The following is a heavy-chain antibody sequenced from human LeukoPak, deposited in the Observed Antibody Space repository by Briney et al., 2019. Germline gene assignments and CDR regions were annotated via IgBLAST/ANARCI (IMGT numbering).Heavy chain of an antibody. D-gene: IGHD3-22*01. J-gene: IGHJ3*02. CDR2: IIPIFGTA. CDR3: AKATYYYDSRTSDAFDI. CDR1: GGTFSSYA. Sequence: SVTVSCKASGGTFSSYAISWVRQAPGQGLEWMGGIIPIFGTANYAQKFQGRVTITTDESTSTAYMELSSLRSEDTAVYYCAKATYYYDSRTSDAFDIWGQGTMVTVSS. V-gene: IGHV1-69*05.